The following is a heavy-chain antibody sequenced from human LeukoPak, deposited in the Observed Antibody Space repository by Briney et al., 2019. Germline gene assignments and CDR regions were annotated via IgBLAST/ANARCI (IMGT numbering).Heavy chain of an antibody. CDR3: ARDLVTWETMVRGMYIDY. CDR1: GFTFSSYG. Sequence: GGSLRLSCAASGFTFSSYGMHWVRQAPGKGLEWVAVISYDGSNKYYADSVKGRFTISRDNAKNTLYLQMNSLRAEDTAVYYCARDLVTWETMVRGMYIDYWGQGTLVTVSS. J-gene: IGHJ4*02. CDR2: ISYDGSNK. V-gene: IGHV3-30*03. D-gene: IGHD3-10*01.